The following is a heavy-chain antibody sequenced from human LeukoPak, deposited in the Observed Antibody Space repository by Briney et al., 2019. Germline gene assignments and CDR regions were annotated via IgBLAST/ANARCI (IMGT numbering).Heavy chain of an antibody. V-gene: IGHV3-48*03. CDR2: ISSSGSTI. Sequence: PGGSLRLSCAASGFTFSSYEMNWVRQAPGKGLEWVSYISSSGSTIYYADSVKGRFTISRGNAKNSLYLQMNSLRAEDTAVYYCAREIIGSSSLPDYWGQGTLVTVSS. J-gene: IGHJ4*02. CDR1: GFTFSSYE. CDR3: AREIIGSSSLPDY. D-gene: IGHD6-6*01.